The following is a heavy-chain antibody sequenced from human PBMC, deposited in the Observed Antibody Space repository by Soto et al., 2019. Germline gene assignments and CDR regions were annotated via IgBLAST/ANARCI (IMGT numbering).Heavy chain of an antibody. J-gene: IGHJ4*02. CDR1: GFTFSTYA. CDR3: AKEYGDYWSYFDY. Sequence: PGGSLRLSCAASGFTFSTYAMGWVRQAPGKGLEWVSSIRSSGGSTYYADSVKGRFTVSRDNSKDTVYLQINSLRAEDTAVYYCAKEYGDYWSYFDYWGQGTLVTVSS. CDR2: IRSSGGST. D-gene: IGHD4-17*01. V-gene: IGHV3-23*01.